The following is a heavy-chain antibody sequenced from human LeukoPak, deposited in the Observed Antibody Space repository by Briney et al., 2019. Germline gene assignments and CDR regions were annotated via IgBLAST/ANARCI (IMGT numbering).Heavy chain of an antibody. Sequence: GGSLRLSCAASGFTFSSYSMNWVRQAPGKGLEWVSSISSSSYIYYADSVKGRFTISRDNAKNSLYLQMNSLRAEDTAVYYCARGVIAAAGGDYWGQGTLVTVSS. CDR2: ISSSSYI. J-gene: IGHJ4*02. CDR3: ARGVIAAAGGDY. D-gene: IGHD6-13*01. CDR1: GFTFSSYS. V-gene: IGHV3-21*01.